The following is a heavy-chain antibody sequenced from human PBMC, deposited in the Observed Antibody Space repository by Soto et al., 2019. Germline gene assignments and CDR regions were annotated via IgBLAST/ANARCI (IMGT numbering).Heavy chain of an antibody. CDR3: TQIAVVAASWTFDI. D-gene: IGHD2-15*01. CDR1: GFTFSSYG. J-gene: IGHJ3*02. Sequence: GGSLRLSCAASGFTFSSYGMHWVRQAPGKGLEWVAVISYDGNKKSYADSVKGRFTISRDNSKNTLFLQMNSLRSEDTAVYFCTQIAVVAASWTFDIWGQETTFTVSS. CDR2: ISYDGNKK. V-gene: IGHV3-30*03.